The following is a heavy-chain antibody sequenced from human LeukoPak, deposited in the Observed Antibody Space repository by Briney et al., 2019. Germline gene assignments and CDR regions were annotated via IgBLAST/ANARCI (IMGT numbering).Heavy chain of an antibody. J-gene: IGHJ4*02. D-gene: IGHD1-7*01. Sequence: PGGSLRLSCAASGFTFSDYAMSWIRQAPGQGLEWVSYISRSVDTIDYADSVKGRFSISRDNAKNSLYLQMNSLRAEDTAVYYCAGYHWNSGVVYWGQGTLVTVSS. V-gene: IGHV3-11*01. CDR3: AGYHWNSGVVY. CDR1: GFTFSDYA. CDR2: ISRSVDTI.